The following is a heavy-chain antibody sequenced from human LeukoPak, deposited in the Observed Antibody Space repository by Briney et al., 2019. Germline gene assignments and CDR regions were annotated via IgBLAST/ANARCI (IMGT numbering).Heavy chain of an antibody. J-gene: IGHJ4*02. D-gene: IGHD1-26*01. Sequence: SETLSLTCTVSGDSISSNYWTWIRQPAGKGLEWIGRIYSSGSTIYNPSLKSRVTMSVDTSNNQFSLKLSSVTAADTAVYYCARKGGSYSRVDYWGQGTLVTVSS. CDR3: ARKGGSYSRVDY. CDR1: GDSISSNY. V-gene: IGHV4-4*07. CDR2: IYSSGST.